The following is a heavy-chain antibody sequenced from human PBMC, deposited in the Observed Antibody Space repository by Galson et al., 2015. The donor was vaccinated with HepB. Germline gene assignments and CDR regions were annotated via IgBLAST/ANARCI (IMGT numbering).Heavy chain of an antibody. CDR1: GFTFDDYA. D-gene: IGHD6-19*01. V-gene: IGHV3-9*01. Sequence: SLRLSCAVSGFTFDDYAMYWVRQAPGKGPEWVSGISWNSDDVAYADSVKGRFSISRDNAKNSLDLQMNSLRTEDTALYYCAKGAEAVAGTGDVFEIWGQGTMVIVPS. J-gene: IGHJ3*02. CDR2: ISWNSDDV. CDR3: AKGAEAVAGTGDVFEI.